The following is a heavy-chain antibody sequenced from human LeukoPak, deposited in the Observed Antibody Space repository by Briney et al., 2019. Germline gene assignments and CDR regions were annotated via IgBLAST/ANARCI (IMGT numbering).Heavy chain of an antibody. V-gene: IGHV1-2*02. CDR3: AREGLATLTSEF. CDR2: VNPNGGGT. CDR1: GYTFTDYY. D-gene: IGHD4-17*01. Sequence: GASVTVSYKASGYTFTDYYLHWVRQAPGQGREWMGWVNPNGGGTYYAQNFQGRVSMARDTSTSTAYMELRSLRSDDTAVYYCAREGLATLTSEFWGQGTLVTVSS. J-gene: IGHJ4*02.